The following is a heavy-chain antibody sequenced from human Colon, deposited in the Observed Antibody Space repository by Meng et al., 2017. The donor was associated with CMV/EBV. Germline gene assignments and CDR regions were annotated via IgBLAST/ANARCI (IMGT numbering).Heavy chain of an antibody. CDR2: INWDGTYT. Sequence: GESLKISCAASGFTFDDFGMHWVRQAPGKGLEWVGLINWDGTYTYYEDSVKGRFTISRDNSKNSLYLQMSNLRPDDTALYFCTKARHYDSSGNDYWGQGTLVTVSS. V-gene: IGHV3-43D*04. CDR1: GFTFDDFG. J-gene: IGHJ4*02. D-gene: IGHD3-22*01. CDR3: TKARHYDSSGNDY.